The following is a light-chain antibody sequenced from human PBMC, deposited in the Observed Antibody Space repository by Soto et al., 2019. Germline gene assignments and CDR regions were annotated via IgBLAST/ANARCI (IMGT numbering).Light chain of an antibody. J-gene: IGKJ4*01. CDR1: QGISSY. CDR2: AAS. V-gene: IGKV1-9*01. Sequence: DIQLTHSPSFLSASVGDRVTITCRASQGISSYLAWYQQKPGKAPKLLIYAASTLQSGVPSRFSGSGSGTEFTLTISSLQPEDFATDYCQQLYTYPQVTFGGGTKVDIK. CDR3: QQLYTYPQVT.